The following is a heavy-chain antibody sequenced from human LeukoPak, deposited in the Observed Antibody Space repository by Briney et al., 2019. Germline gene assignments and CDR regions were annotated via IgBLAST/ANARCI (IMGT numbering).Heavy chain of an antibody. Sequence: PGGSLRLSCAASGFTFSSYNMNWVRQAPEKGLEWVASISSSSSYIYYADSVKGRFTISRDNAKNSLYLQMNSLRAEDTAVYYCASGSYMLDYWGQGTLVTVSS. CDR2: ISSSSSYI. D-gene: IGHD1-26*01. CDR3: ASGSYMLDY. J-gene: IGHJ4*02. CDR1: GFTFSSYN. V-gene: IGHV3-21*01.